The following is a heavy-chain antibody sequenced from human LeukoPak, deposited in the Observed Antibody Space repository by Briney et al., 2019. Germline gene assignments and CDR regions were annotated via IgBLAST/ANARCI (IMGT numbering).Heavy chain of an antibody. CDR1: GGTFSSYA. Sequence: SVKVSCKASGGTFSSYAISWVRQAPGQGLEWMGGIIPIFGTANYAQKLQGRVTMTTDTSTSTAYMELRSLRSDDTAVYYCAVLGNYYYYDSSAEFDPWGQGTLVTVSS. J-gene: IGHJ5*02. CDR3: AVLGNYYYYDSSAEFDP. V-gene: IGHV1-69*05. CDR2: IIPIFGTA. D-gene: IGHD3-22*01.